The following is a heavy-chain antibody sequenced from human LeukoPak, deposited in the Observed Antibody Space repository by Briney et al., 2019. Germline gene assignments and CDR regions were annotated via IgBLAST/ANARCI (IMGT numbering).Heavy chain of an antibody. Sequence: GASVKVSCKASGFTFTRYGISWVRQAPGQGLEWMGWISAYNGDTNYAQKFQGRVTTTTDTSTSTAYMELRSLRSDDTAVYYCARDPSNTSGRYAYFDYWGQGTLVTVSS. J-gene: IGHJ4*02. CDR2: ISAYNGDT. D-gene: IGHD6-19*01. CDR3: ARDPSNTSGRYAYFDY. V-gene: IGHV1-18*01. CDR1: GFTFTRYG.